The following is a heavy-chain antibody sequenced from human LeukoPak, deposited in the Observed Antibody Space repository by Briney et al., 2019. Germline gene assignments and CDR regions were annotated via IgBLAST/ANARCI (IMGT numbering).Heavy chain of an antibody. CDR2: IYPGDSDT. Sequence: GESLKISCKGSGYSFTSYWIGWVRQMPGKGLEWMGIIYPGDSDTRYSPSFQGQVTISADKSISTAYLQWSRLKATDTDMYYCASGTIFSSFDYWGQGTLVTVSS. V-gene: IGHV5-51*01. CDR1: GYSFTSYW. D-gene: IGHD3-9*01. J-gene: IGHJ4*02. CDR3: ASGTIFSSFDY.